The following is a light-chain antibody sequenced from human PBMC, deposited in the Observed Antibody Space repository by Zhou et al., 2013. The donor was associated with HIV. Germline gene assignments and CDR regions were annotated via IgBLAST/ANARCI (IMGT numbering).Light chain of an antibody. CDR2: AAS. V-gene: IGKV1-8*01. CDR3: QQYYNYPWT. CDR1: QGISSY. Sequence: AILMTQSPSSLSASTGDRVTITCRASQGISSYLAWYQQKPGEAPKLLIYAASTLQSGVPSRFSGSGSGTDFTLTINCLQSEDFATYYCQQYYNYPWTFGQGTKVEIK. J-gene: IGKJ1*01.